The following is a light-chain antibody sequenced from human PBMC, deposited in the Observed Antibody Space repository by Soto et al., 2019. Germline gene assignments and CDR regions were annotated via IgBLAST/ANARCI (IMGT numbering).Light chain of an antibody. Sequence: QSALTQPPSASASPGQSVTISCTGTSSDVGGYNYVSWYQQRPGKAPKLMIYEVSQRPSGVPDRFPGSKSGNTATLTVSGLQAEDEADYYCSSFAGNNNRGVFGSGTKVTVL. CDR3: SSFAGNNNRGV. CDR1: SSDVGGYNY. V-gene: IGLV2-8*01. J-gene: IGLJ1*01. CDR2: EVS.